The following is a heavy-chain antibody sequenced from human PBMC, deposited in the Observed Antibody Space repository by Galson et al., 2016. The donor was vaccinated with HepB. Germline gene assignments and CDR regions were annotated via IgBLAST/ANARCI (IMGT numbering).Heavy chain of an antibody. CDR1: GFTFSTYG. V-gene: IGHV3-30*18. J-gene: IGHJ4*02. CDR3: VKDWGFYSGSGSYSYHLDS. D-gene: IGHD3-10*01. CDR2: ISPDGSTS. Sequence: SLRLSCAASGFTFSTYGMHWVRQGPGKGLEWVAMISPDGSTSYYGDSVKGRFTISRDNSEDTLYLLMNSLRTEDTAVYFCVKDWGFYSGSGSYSYHLDSWGQGTLVTVSS.